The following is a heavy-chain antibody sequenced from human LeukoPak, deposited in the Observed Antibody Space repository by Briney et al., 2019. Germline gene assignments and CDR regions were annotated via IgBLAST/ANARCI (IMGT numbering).Heavy chain of an antibody. J-gene: IGHJ3*02. CDR1: GGSFSGYY. D-gene: IGHD4-17*01. V-gene: IGHV4-34*01. Sequence: SETLSLTCAVYGGSFSGYYWSWIRQPPGKGLEWIGEINHSGSTNYNPSLKSRVTISVDTSKNQFSLKLSSVTAADTAVYYCARPQDYGDGAFDIWGQGTMVTVSS. CDR2: INHSGST. CDR3: ARPQDYGDGAFDI.